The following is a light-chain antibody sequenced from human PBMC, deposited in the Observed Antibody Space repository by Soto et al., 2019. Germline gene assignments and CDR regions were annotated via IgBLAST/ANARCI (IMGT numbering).Light chain of an antibody. Sequence: DIQMTQSPSSLSASVGDRVTITCRASESISRHLNWYQQKPGKAPNLLIYAASTLQNGVPSRFRCSGSGTEFPLTLSSLQPEDFSTYYCQQSYSTLSISFGQGTRLEIK. V-gene: IGKV1-39*01. J-gene: IGKJ5*01. CDR3: QQSYSTLSIS. CDR1: ESISRH. CDR2: AAS.